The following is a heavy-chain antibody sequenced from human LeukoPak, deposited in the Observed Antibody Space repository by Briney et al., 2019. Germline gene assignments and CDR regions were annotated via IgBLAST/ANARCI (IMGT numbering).Heavy chain of an antibody. Sequence: GGSLRLSCAASGFTFSSYAMSWVRQAPGKGLEWVSAISGSGGSTYYADSVKGRFTISRDNSKNTLYLQMNSLRAEDTAVYYCAKDPYSSTWSYGMDVWGQGTTVTVSS. J-gene: IGHJ6*02. CDR1: GFTFSSYA. CDR3: AKDPYSSTWSYGMDV. D-gene: IGHD6-6*01. CDR2: ISGSGGST. V-gene: IGHV3-23*01.